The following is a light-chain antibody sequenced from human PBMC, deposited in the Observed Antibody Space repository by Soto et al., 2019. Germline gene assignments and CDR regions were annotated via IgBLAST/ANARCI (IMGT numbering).Light chain of an antibody. CDR3: QQYGGSQRT. Sequence: EFMLTQSPCALSVSPGERATLSCRASQSVCQSLAWYQQRPGQAPTLLISGASTMATGIPARISGSGSATALTPLISSIEHADFAVSYCQQYGGSQRTFGQGTKVDIK. CDR1: QSVCQS. V-gene: IGKV3-20*01. CDR2: GAS. J-gene: IGKJ1*01.